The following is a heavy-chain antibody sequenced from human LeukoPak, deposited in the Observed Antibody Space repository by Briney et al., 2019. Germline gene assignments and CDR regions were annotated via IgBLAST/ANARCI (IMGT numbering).Heavy chain of an antibody. V-gene: IGHV4-59*01. Sequence: PSETLSLTCTVSGGSISSYYWSWIRQPPGKGLEWIGFVYYSGTTNYNPSLKSRVTISVDTSKNQFSLKLSSVTAADTAVYYCARGGYYDILTGYSFDYWGQGTLVTVSS. CDR2: VYYSGTT. CDR3: ARGGYYDILTGYSFDY. CDR1: GGSISSYY. J-gene: IGHJ4*02. D-gene: IGHD3-9*01.